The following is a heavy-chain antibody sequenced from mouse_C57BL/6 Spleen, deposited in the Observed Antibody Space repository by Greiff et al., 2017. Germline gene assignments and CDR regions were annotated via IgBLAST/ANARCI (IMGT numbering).Heavy chain of an antibody. CDR2: IDPSDSYT. CDR3: ASLAWFAY. J-gene: IGHJ3*01. V-gene: IGHV1-69*01. Sequence: VQLQQPGAELVMPGASVKLSCKASGYTFTSYWMHWVKQRPGQGLEWIGEIDPSDSYTNYNQKFKGKSTLTVGKSSSTAYMQLSSLTSEDSAVYCCASLAWFAYWGQGTLVTVSA. CDR1: GYTFTSYW.